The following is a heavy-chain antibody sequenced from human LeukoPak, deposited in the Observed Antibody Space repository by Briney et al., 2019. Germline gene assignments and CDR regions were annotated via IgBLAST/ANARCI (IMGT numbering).Heavy chain of an antibody. CDR3: ARDMTTVTYAFDI. Sequence: SETLSLTCTVSGGSISSGGYYWSWIRQHPGKGLEWIGCIYYSGSTYYNPSLKSRVTISVDTSKNQFSLKLGSVTAADTAVYYCARDMTTVTYAFDIWGQGTMVTVSS. V-gene: IGHV4-31*03. D-gene: IGHD4-11*01. J-gene: IGHJ3*02. CDR2: IYYSGST. CDR1: GGSISSGGYY.